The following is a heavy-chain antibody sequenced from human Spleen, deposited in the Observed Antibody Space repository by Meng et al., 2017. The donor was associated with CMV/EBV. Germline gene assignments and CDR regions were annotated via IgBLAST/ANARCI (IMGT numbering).Heavy chain of an antibody. Sequence: GESLKISCAASGFTFSSYSMNWVRQVPGKGLEWVSRINGDGTTTTYADSVKGRFTISRDNAKNTLFLQMNSLRAEDTAVFYCARESYFYETSALGDYWGQGTLVTVSS. CDR2: INGDGTTT. CDR3: ARESYFYETSALGDY. J-gene: IGHJ4*02. D-gene: IGHD3-22*01. V-gene: IGHV3-74*01. CDR1: GFTFSSYS.